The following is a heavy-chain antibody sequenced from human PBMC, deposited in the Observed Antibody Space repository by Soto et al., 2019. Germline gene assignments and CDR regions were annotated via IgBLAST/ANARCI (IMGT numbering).Heavy chain of an antibody. CDR1: GFTFSNAW. CDR2: IKSKTDGGTT. V-gene: IGHV3-15*01. D-gene: IGHD1-7*01. J-gene: IGHJ5*02. CDR3: TTDPWNYEIWFDP. Sequence: PGVSLRLSCAASGFTFSNAWMSWVRQAPGKGLEWVGRIKSKTDGGTTDYAAPVKGRFTISRDDSKNTLYLQMNSLKTEDTAVYYCTTDPWNYEIWFDPWGQGSLVTVSS.